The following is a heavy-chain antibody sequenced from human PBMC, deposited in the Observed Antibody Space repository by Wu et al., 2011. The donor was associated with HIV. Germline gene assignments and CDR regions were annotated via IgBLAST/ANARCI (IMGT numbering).Heavy chain of an antibody. CDR3: ARSAGAPIVSLPITFGYYYYMDV. J-gene: IGHJ6*03. Sequence: QVQLVQSGTEVKRPGSSVKVSCTAPGGIFSSCAFSWVRQAPGQGLEWMGGIIPIHGTPNYAQKFQGRVTITADTSTTTAYMELSSLRSDDTAVYFCARSAGAPIVSLPITFGYYYYMDVWGEGTTVTVS. CDR1: GGIFSSCA. CDR2: IIPIHGTP. D-gene: IGHD2/OR15-2a*01. V-gene: IGHV1-69*14.